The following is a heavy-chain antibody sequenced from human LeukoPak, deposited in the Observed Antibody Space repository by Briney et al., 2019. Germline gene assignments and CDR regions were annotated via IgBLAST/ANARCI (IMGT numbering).Heavy chain of an antibody. Sequence: GRSLRLSCAAYGFTFSSYTMHWVRQAPGKGLEWVAAISYDGSKKYYADSVKGRFTISRDNSKNTLYLQMNSLRREDTAVYYCARSLRPLDWESGVEYFQHWGQGTLVTVSS. CDR2: ISYDGSKK. D-gene: IGHD3/OR15-3a*01. J-gene: IGHJ1*01. V-gene: IGHV3-30-3*01. CDR3: ARSLRPLDWESGVEYFQH. CDR1: GFTFSSYT.